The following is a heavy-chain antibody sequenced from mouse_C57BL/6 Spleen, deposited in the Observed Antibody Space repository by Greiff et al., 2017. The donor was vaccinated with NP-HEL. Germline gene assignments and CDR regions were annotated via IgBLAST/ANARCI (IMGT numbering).Heavy chain of an antibody. CDR2: IDPSDSYT. Sequence: VQLQQPGAELVMPGASVKLSCKASGYTFTSYWMHWVKQRPGQGLEWIGEIDPSDSYTNYNQKFKGKSTLTVDKSSSTAYMQLSSLTSEDSAVYYCARSAYYYGSSPHFDYWGQGTTLTVSS. J-gene: IGHJ2*01. V-gene: IGHV1-69*01. CDR1: GYTFTSYW. CDR3: ARSAYYYGSSPHFDY. D-gene: IGHD1-1*01.